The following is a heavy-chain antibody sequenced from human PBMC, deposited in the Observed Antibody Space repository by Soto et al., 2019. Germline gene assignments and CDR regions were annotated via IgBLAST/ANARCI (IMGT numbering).Heavy chain of an antibody. Sequence: PGESLKISCKGSGYSFTSYWISWVRQMPGKGLEWMGRIDPSDSYTNYSPSFQGHVTISADKSISTAYLQWSSLKASDTAMYYCATSKHIVVVTAIGDWFDPLGQGTLVTVSS. CDR3: ATSKHIVVVTAIGDWFDP. CDR2: IDPSDSYT. CDR1: GYSFTSYW. D-gene: IGHD2-21*02. J-gene: IGHJ5*02. V-gene: IGHV5-10-1*01.